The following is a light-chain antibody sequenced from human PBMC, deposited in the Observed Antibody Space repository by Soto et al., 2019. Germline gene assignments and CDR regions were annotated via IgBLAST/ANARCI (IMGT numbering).Light chain of an antibody. CDR2: DVS. CDR1: SSDVGAYDY. CDR3: SSYSSTSTWV. V-gene: IGLV2-14*03. Sequence: QSALPPPASVSGSPGQSLTISCTGTSSDVGAYDYISWYQQHPGKAPKLIIYDVSHRPSGVSNRFSGSKSGNTASLTISGLQAEDEADYHCSSYSSTSTWVFGGGTKLTVL. J-gene: IGLJ3*02.